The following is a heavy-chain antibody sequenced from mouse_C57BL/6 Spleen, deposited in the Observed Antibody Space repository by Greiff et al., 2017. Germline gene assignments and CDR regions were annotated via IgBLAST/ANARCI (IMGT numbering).Heavy chain of an antibody. Sequence: QVQLQQSGVELARPGASVKLSCKASGYTFTSYGISWVKQRTGQGLEWIGEIYPRSGNTYYNEKFKGKATLTADKSSSTAYMELRSLTSEDSAVYFCARPSAGTRGYFDYWGQGTTLTVSS. D-gene: IGHD4-1*01. J-gene: IGHJ2*01. CDR3: ARPSAGTRGYFDY. CDR2: IYPRSGNT. V-gene: IGHV1-81*01. CDR1: GYTFTSYG.